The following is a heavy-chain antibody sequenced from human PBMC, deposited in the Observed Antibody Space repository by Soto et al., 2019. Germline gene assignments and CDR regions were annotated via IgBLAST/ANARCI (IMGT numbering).Heavy chain of an antibody. V-gene: IGHV3-64*01. CDR2: ISSNGGST. D-gene: IGHD3-3*01. CDR3: ARRSDISQYDFWSGSGAFDI. CDR1: GFTFSTYG. Sequence: HPGGSLRLSCAASGFTFSTYGMHWIRQAPGKGLEYVSAISSNGGSTYYVTSVKGRFTISRDNSKNTLYLQMGSLRAEDMAVYYCARRSDISQYDFWSGSGAFDIWGQGTMVTVSS. J-gene: IGHJ3*02.